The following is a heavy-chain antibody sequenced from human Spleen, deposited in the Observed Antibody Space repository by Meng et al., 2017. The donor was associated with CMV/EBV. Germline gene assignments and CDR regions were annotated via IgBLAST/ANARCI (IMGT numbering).Heavy chain of an antibody. V-gene: IGHV3-21*01. CDR1: GFIFSDHN. Sequence: GGSLRLSCAASGFIFSDHNMNWVRQAPGKGLEWVSSISSSSSYIYYADSVKGRFTISRDNAKNSLYLQMNSLRAEDTAVYYCARDLLDERTTVTPFDAFDIWGQGTMVTVSS. D-gene: IGHD4-17*01. J-gene: IGHJ3*02. CDR3: ARDLLDERTTVTPFDAFDI. CDR2: ISSSSSYI.